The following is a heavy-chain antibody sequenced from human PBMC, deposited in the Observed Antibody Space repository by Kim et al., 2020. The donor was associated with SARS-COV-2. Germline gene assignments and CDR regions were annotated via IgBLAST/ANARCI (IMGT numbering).Heavy chain of an antibody. CDR3: ARVGDIVVVPAAMDNWFDP. D-gene: IGHD2-2*01. Sequence: ASVKVSCKASGYTFTSYAMHWVRQAPGQRLEWMGWINAGNGNTKYSQKFQGRVTITRDTSASTAYMELSSLRSEDTAVYYCARVGDIVVVPAAMDNWFDPWGQGTLVTVSS. V-gene: IGHV1-3*01. CDR2: INAGNGNT. CDR1: GYTFTSYA. J-gene: IGHJ5*02.